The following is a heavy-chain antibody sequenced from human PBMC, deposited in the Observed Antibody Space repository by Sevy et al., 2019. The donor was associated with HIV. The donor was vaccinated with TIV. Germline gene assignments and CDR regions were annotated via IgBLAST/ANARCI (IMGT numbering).Heavy chain of an antibody. CDR3: TTDPGCCSSTSCSYYFDY. D-gene: IGHD2-2*01. Sequence: GGSLRLSCAASGFTFSNAWMSWVRQAPGKGLEWVGRIKSKTDGGTTDYAAPAKGRFTISREDSKNTLYLQMNRLKTEETDVYYCTTDPGCCSSTSCSYYFDYWGQGTLVTVSS. V-gene: IGHV3-15*01. CDR1: GFTFSNAW. J-gene: IGHJ4*02. CDR2: IKSKTDGGTT.